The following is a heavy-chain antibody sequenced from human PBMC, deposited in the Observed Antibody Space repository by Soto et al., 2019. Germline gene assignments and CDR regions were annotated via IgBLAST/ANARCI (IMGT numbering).Heavy chain of an antibody. CDR1: GGSISSGDYY. D-gene: IGHD6-13*01. Sequence: QVQLQESGPGLVKPSQTLSLTCTVSGGSISSGDYYWSWIRQPPGKGLEWIGYIYYSGSTYYNPSLKSRVTTSVDTSKYQFSPKLSSVTAADTAVYYCARERPDGSRLDPWGQGTLVTVSS. V-gene: IGHV4-30-4*01. J-gene: IGHJ5*02. CDR3: ARERPDGSRLDP. CDR2: IYYSGST.